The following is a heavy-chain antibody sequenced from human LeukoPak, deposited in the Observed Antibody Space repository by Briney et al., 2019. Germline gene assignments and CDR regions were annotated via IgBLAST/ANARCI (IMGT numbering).Heavy chain of an antibody. Sequence: GGSLRLSCATPGFTFSSYAMSWLRQGPGKGLEWVSSLSGSDRTTYYADSVKGRFTISRDNSKNTLYLQMSSLRGEDTAVYYCAKVSSGWSLDYWGQGTLVTVSS. CDR3: AKVSSGWSLDY. V-gene: IGHV3-23*01. CDR1: GFTFSSYA. J-gene: IGHJ4*02. D-gene: IGHD6-19*01. CDR2: LSGSDRTT.